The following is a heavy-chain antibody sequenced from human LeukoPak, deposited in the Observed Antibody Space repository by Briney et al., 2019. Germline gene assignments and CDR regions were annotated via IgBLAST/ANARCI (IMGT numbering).Heavy chain of an antibody. CDR3: ARGYCSSATCRHFDY. CDR2: ISVYNGNT. V-gene: IGHV1-18*01. CDR1: GYAFTNYA. J-gene: IGHJ4*02. D-gene: IGHD2-2*01. Sequence: ASVKVSCKASGYAFTNYAISWVRQTPGQGLEWMGWISVYNGNTNYAQKLQGRVTMTADTSTTTAYMELRSLRSDDTAVYYCARGYCSSATCRHFDYWGQGALVTVSS.